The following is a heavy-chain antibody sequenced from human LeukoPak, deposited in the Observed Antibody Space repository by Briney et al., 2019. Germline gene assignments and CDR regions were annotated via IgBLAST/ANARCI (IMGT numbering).Heavy chain of an antibody. CDR3: ARSNKDYYVSYYLDV. CDR1: GFTFSSYA. CDR2: ISGSGGTT. V-gene: IGHV3-23*01. J-gene: IGHJ6*03. Sequence: PGGSLRLSCAASGFTFSSYAMSWVRQAPGKGLEWVAGISGSGGTTHYADSVKGRFTISRDNSKNTLYLQMNSLRAEDTALYYCARSNKDYYVSYYLDVWAKGTTVTVSS.